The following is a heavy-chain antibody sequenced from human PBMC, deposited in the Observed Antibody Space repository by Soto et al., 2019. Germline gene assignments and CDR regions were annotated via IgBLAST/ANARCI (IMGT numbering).Heavy chain of an antibody. CDR3: ARGQRFSDWFDP. V-gene: IGHV4-4*07. D-gene: IGHD3-3*01. J-gene: IGHJ5*02. Sequence: AETLSLTCTVSGGAINSYYWTWIRQPAGKGLEWIGRIYSSGSTKYNPSLQSRVTMSLDTSKNQFSLRLTSVTAADTAVYYCARGQRFSDWFDPWGQGTLVTVS. CDR2: IYSSGST. CDR1: GGAINSYY.